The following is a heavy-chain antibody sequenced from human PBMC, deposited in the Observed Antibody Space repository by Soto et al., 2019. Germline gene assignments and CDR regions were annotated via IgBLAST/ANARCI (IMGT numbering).Heavy chain of an antibody. CDR2: INAGNGDT. CDR1: GYTFTNYA. V-gene: IGHV1-3*01. CDR3: ARDPYYDFWSGSNWFDP. J-gene: IGHJ5*02. Sequence: ASVKVSCKASGYTFTNYAMHWVRQAPGQRLEWMGWINAGNGDTKYSQNFQGRVTITKDTSASTAYMELSSLRSEDTAVYYCARDPYYDFWSGSNWFDPWGQGTLVTVSS. D-gene: IGHD3-3*01.